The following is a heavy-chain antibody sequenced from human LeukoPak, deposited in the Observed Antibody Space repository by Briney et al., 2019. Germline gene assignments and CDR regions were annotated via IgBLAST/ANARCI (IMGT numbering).Heavy chain of an antibody. V-gene: IGHV1-2*06. CDR3: AREPQAFDAFDI. J-gene: IGHJ3*02. CDR1: GYTFTGYY. CDR2: INPNSGGT. Sequence: GASVKVSCKASGYTFTGYYMHWVRQAPGQGLEWMGRINPNSGGTNYAQKFQGRVTMTRDTSISTAYMELSRLRSDDTAVYYCAREPQAFDAFDIWGQGTMVTVSS.